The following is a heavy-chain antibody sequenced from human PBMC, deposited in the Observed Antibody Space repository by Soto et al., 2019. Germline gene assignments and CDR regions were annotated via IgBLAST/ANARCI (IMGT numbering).Heavy chain of an antibody. CDR1: LRGNGSYA. J-gene: IGHJ6*02. Sequence: VAPAELTCQACLRGNGSYASSCVRQAPGHGLEWNGGIIPIFGTANYAQKFQGRVTITADESTSTAYMELSSLRSEDTAVYYCARTIIYGTNGVCYRYYYYGMDVLVQPTTVPVSS. V-gene: IGHV1-69*01. D-gene: IGHD2-8*01. CDR3: ARTIIYGTNGVCYRYYYYGMDV. CDR2: IIPIFGTA.